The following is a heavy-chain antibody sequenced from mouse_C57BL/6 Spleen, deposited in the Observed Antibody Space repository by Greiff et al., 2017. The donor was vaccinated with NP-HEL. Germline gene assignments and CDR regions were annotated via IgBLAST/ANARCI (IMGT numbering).Heavy chain of an antibody. Sequence: EVQVVESGGGLVKPGGSLKLSCAASGFTFSSYGMSWVRQTPDKRLEWVATISSGGSYTYYPDSVKGRFTISRDNAKNTLYLPMSSLKSEDTTMYYCANYYYYGSSYAMDYWGQGTSVTVSS. J-gene: IGHJ4*01. V-gene: IGHV5-6*01. CDR2: ISSGGSYT. CDR3: ANYYYYGSSYAMDY. D-gene: IGHD1-1*01. CDR1: GFTFSSYG.